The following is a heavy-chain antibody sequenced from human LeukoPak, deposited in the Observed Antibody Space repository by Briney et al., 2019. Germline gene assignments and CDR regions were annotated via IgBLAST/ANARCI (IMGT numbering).Heavy chain of an antibody. Sequence: PGGSLRLSRAASGFTFSRYWMSWVRQAPGKGLEWVANIKQDGSEKYYVDSVRGRFTISRDNAKNSLYLQMNSLRAEDTAVYYCARNPISPGLGDIWAKGQWSPSLQ. CDR2: IKQDGSEK. V-gene: IGHV3-7*01. J-gene: IGHJ3*02. CDR3: ARNPISPGLGDI. D-gene: IGHD3-9*01. CDR1: GFTFSRYW.